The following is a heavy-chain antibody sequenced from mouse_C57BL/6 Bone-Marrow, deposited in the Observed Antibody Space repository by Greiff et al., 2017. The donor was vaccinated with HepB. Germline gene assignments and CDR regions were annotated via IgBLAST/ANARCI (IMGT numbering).Heavy chain of an antibody. CDR3: TRPLLAWFAY. Sequence: QVQLKESGAELVRPGASVTLSCKASGYTFTDYEMHWVKQTPVHGLEWIGAIDPETGGTAYNQKFKGKAILTADKSSSTAYMELRSLTSEDSAVYYCTRPLLAWFAYWGQGTLVTVSA. J-gene: IGHJ3*01. D-gene: IGHD1-1*01. CDR1: GYTFTDYE. CDR2: IDPETGGT. V-gene: IGHV1-15*01.